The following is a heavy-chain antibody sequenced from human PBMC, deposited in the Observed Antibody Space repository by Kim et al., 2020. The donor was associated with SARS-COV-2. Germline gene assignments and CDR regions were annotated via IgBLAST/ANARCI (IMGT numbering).Heavy chain of an antibody. Sequence: ASVKVSCKASGYTFTSYGISWVRQAPGQGLEWMGWISAYNGNTNYAQKLQGRVTMTTDTSTSTAYMELRSLRSDDTAFYYCARDPRPLEVAGTVVADYWGQGTLVTVSS. CDR2: ISAYNGNT. J-gene: IGHJ4*02. CDR1: GYTFTSYG. D-gene: IGHD6-19*01. CDR3: ARDPRPLEVAGTVVADY. V-gene: IGHV1-18*04.